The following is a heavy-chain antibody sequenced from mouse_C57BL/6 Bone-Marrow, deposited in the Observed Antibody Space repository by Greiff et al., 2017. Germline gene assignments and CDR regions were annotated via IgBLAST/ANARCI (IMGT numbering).Heavy chain of an antibody. Sequence: QVQLKESGAELVRPGTSVKVSCKASGYAFTNYLIEWVNQRPGQGLEWIGVINPGGGGTNYNAQFKGQATLTADKSSSTAYMQLSRLTSEDSAVYVCDAMDYWGQGTSVTVSS. CDR2: INPGGGGT. V-gene: IGHV1-54*01. J-gene: IGHJ4*01. CDR3: DAMDY. CDR1: GYAFTNYL.